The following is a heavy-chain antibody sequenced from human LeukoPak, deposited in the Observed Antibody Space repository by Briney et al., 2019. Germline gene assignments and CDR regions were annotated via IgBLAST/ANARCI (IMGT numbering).Heavy chain of an antibody. CDR1: GFTFSSYW. CDR3: ENRTYYETRHIDF. J-gene: IGHJ4*02. D-gene: IGHD3-22*01. Sequence: GGSLRLSCAASGFTFSSYWMHWVRQAPGKGLVWVSRINSDGSSTRYADSVKGRFTISRDNAKNTLYLQMNSLRAEDTAVYYCENRTYYETRHIDFWGQGTLVTVSS. CDR2: INSDGSST. V-gene: IGHV3-74*01.